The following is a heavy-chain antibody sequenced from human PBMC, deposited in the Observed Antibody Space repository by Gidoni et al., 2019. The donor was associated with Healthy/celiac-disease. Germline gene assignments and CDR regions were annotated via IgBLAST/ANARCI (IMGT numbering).Heavy chain of an antibody. V-gene: IGHV3-7*01. J-gene: IGHJ4*02. CDR3: AGYSSSYGNFDY. Sequence: LVQPGGSLRLSCAASGFPFSRYWMRWVRQAPGKGMEWVANIKQDGSEKYYVDPVKGRFTISRDNAKNSLYLQMNSLRAEDTAVYYCAGYSSSYGNFDYWGQGTLVTVSS. CDR2: IKQDGSEK. CDR1: GFPFSRYW. D-gene: IGHD6-13*01.